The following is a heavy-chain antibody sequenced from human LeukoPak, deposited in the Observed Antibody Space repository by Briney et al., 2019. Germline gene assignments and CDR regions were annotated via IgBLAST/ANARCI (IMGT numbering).Heavy chain of an antibody. CDR1: GFTFSSYA. V-gene: IGHV3-30-3*01. J-gene: IGHJ4*02. Sequence: GGSLRLSCAASGFTFSSYAMHWVRQAPGKGLEWVAVISYDGGNKYYADSVKGRFTISRDNSKNTLYLQMNSLRAEDTAVYYCARDLEMATIQGVCYWGQGTLVTVSS. CDR2: ISYDGGNK. D-gene: IGHD5-12*01. CDR3: ARDLEMATIQGVCY.